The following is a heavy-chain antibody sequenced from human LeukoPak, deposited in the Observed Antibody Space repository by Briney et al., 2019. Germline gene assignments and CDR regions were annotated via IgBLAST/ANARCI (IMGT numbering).Heavy chain of an antibody. CDR2: ISRNSRTI. CDR3: ARETHFEY. Sequence: GGALRLSCAASGFSFITYSMSWVRQAPGKGLEWISYISRNSRTIVYADSVKGRFTISRDNAKNSVFLQMNSLRDEDTALYYCARETHFEYWGQGTLVIVSS. CDR1: GFSFITYS. J-gene: IGHJ4*02. V-gene: IGHV3-48*02.